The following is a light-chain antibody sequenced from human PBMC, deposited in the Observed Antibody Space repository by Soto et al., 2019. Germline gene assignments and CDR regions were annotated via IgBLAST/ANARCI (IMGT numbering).Light chain of an antibody. Sequence: EIGLTQSPGTLSLSPGERATLFCRASQSVASRNLAWYQQKSGQAPRLLMYGASSRAIHTPDRFSGTGSGTDFTLTISGLEPEDFAVYYCQHFGDSLWTFGQGTKVDIK. V-gene: IGKV3-20*01. CDR2: GAS. CDR1: QSVASRN. CDR3: QHFGDSLWT. J-gene: IGKJ1*01.